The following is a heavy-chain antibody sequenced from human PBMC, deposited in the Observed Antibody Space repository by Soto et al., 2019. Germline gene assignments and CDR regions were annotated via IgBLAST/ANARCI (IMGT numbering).Heavy chain of an antibody. D-gene: IGHD2-2*02. CDR1: GDSVSSNSVA. J-gene: IGHJ3*02. Sequence: SQTLSLTCAISGDSVSSNSVAWNWIRQSPSRGLEWLGRTYYRSKWYNDYAVSVRSRITINPDTSKNQFSLQLSSVTPEDTAVYYCAREPPYTFDIWGLGTMVTVSS. CDR2: TYYRSKWYN. CDR3: AREPPYTFDI. V-gene: IGHV6-1*01.